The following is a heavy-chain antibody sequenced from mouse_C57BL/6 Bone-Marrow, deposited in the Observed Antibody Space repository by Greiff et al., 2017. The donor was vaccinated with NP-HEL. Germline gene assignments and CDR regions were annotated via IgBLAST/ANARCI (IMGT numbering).Heavy chain of an antibody. Sequence: QVHVKQSGAELVKPGASVKMSCKASGYTFTSYWITWVKQRPGQGLEWIGDIYPGSGSTNYNEKFKSKATLTVDTSSSTAYMQLSSLTSEDSAVYYCARGDYPWYFDVWGTGTTVTVSS. CDR2: IYPGSGST. CDR3: ARGDYPWYFDV. V-gene: IGHV1-55*01. J-gene: IGHJ1*03. D-gene: IGHD2-4*01. CDR1: GYTFTSYW.